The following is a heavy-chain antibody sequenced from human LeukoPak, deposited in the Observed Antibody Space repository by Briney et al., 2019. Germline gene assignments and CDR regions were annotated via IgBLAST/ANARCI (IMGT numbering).Heavy chain of an antibody. J-gene: IGHJ6*02. CDR2: IRYDGSNK. V-gene: IGHV3-30*02. Sequence: PGGSLRLSCAASGFTFSSYGMHWVRQAPGKGLEWVAFIRYDGSNKYYADSVKGRFTISRDNSKNTLYLQMNSPRAEDTAVYYCAKSINYYGSGSYYNTDYYYYGMDVWGQGTTVTVSS. CDR1: GFTFSSYG. CDR3: AKSINYYGSGSYYNTDYYYYGMDV. D-gene: IGHD3-10*01.